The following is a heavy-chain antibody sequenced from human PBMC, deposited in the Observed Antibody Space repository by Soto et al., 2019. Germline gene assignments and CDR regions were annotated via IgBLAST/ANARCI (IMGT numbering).Heavy chain of an antibody. J-gene: IGHJ4*02. CDR3: ARDRDSYEFDY. V-gene: IGHV4-30-4*01. CDR2: IYYSGST. Sequence: PSETLSLTCTVSGGSISSGDYYWSWIRQPPGKGLEWIGYIYYSGSTYYNPSLKSRVTISVDTSKNQFSLKLSSVTAADTAVYYCARDRDSYEFDYWGQGTLVTVSS. D-gene: IGHD5-18*01. CDR1: GGSISSGDYY.